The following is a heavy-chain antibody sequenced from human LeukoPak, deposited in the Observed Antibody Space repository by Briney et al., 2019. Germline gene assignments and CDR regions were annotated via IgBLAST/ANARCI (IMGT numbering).Heavy chain of an antibody. Sequence: GGSLRLSCAASGFTFNNAWMSWVRQAPGKGLEWVSSISSGSSYIYYADSVKGRFTISRDNAKNSLYLQMNSLRAEDTALYYCAKDLGGYESAFDIWGQGTMVTVSS. D-gene: IGHD5-12*01. CDR2: ISSGSSYI. J-gene: IGHJ3*02. CDR1: GFTFNNAW. CDR3: AKDLGGYESAFDI. V-gene: IGHV3-21*04.